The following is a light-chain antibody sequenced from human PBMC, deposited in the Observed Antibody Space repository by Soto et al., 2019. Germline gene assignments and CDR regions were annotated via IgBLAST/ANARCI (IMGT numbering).Light chain of an antibody. V-gene: IGLV1-44*01. CDR2: VNN. Sequence: QAVVTQPPSASGTPGQRVIVSCSGSNSNIGRNTVNWYQHLPGTAPKLLIFVNNQRPSGVPNRFSGSKSGTSASLAISGLQAEDDADYYCAAWDDRLDGPVFGSGTKLTVL. J-gene: IGLJ1*01. CDR3: AAWDDRLDGPV. CDR1: NSNIGRNT.